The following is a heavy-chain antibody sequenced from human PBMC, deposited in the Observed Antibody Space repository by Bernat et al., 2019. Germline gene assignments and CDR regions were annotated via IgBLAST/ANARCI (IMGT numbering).Heavy chain of an antibody. Sequence: QVQLVQSGAEVKKPGASVKVSCKASGYTFTSYYMHWVRQAPGQGLEWMGIINPSGGSTSYAQKFQGRVTMTRDTSTSTVYMELSSLRSEDTAVYYCAREPSSSWSPSYNWFDPWGQGTLVTVSS. D-gene: IGHD6-13*01. CDR1: GYTFTSYY. J-gene: IGHJ5*02. V-gene: IGHV1-46*03. CDR2: INPSGGST. CDR3: AREPSSSWSPSYNWFDP.